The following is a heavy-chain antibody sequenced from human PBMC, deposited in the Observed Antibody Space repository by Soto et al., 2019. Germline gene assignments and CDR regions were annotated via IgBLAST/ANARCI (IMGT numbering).Heavy chain of an antibody. D-gene: IGHD6-19*01. CDR3: AIWGLAVTY. J-gene: IGHJ4*02. V-gene: IGHV4-61*01. CDR2: IYYSGST. Sequence: SETLSLTCTVSGGSVSSGSYYWSWIRQPPGKGLEWIGYIYYSGSTNYNPSLKSRVTISVDTSKNQFSLKLSSVTAADTAVYYCAIWGLAVTYWGQGTLVTVSS. CDR1: GGSVSSGSYY.